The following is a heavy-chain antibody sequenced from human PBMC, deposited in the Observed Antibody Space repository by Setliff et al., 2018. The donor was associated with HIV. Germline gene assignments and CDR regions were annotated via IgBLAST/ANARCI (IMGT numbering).Heavy chain of an antibody. J-gene: IGHJ3*01. Sequence: SETLSLTCAVSGYSINSGYYWGWIRQPPGKGLEWIGNIYHSGNTYYNPSLRSRVTITSDKSKSQLSLTLNSVTAADTAVYYCARQRAGEIEELPGALPLRGVFDLWGQGTMVTVSS. CDR1: GYSINSGYY. D-gene: IGHD1-7*01. V-gene: IGHV4-38-2*01. CDR3: ARQRAGEIEELPGALPLRGVFDL. CDR2: IYHSGNT.